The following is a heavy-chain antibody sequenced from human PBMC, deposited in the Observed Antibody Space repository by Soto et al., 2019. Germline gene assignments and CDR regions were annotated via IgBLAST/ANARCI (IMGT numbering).Heavy chain of an antibody. CDR2: ISYDGYNT. Sequence: QVHLVESGASVVQPGRSLRLSSAASGFNFDTFAIHWVRKTPGKVLEWVALISYDGYNTYYADSVKGRFTISRDNSKNTLYLQMTNLRPDDTGVYYCARVNPGNNLCYYYGLDVWGQGTSVTVSS. V-gene: IGHV3-30-3*01. D-gene: IGHD1-1*01. CDR1: GFNFDTFA. CDR3: ARVNPGNNLCYYYGLDV. J-gene: IGHJ6*02.